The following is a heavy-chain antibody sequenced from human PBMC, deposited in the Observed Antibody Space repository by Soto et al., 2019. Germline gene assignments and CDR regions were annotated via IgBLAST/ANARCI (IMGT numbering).Heavy chain of an antibody. Sequence: PSETLSLTCTVSGGSLSPNYWSWIRQPPGKGLEWIGYIYYGGTTTNNPSLNSRVAISIDTSKNQFSLTLSSVTAADTAVYYCARLGGYYQSLDPRGQGILVTLST. CDR2: IYYGGTT. J-gene: IGHJ5*02. CDR3: ARLGGYYQSLDP. CDR1: GGSLSPNY. D-gene: IGHD3-22*01. V-gene: IGHV4-59*08.